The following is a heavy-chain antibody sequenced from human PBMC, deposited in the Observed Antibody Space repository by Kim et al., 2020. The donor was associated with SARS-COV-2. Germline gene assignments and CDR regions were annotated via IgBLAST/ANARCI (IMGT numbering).Heavy chain of an antibody. CDR1: GFTFSNAW. D-gene: IGHD3-10*01. J-gene: IGHJ6*02. V-gene: IGHV3-15*01. CDR2: IKSKTDGGTT. CDR3: TTGYGSGSYYPEYYYYGMDV. Sequence: GGSLRLSCAASGFTFSNAWMSWVRQAPGKGLEWVGRIKSKTDGGTTDYAAPVKGRFTISRDDSKNTLYLQMNSLKTEDTAVYYCTTGYGSGSYYPEYYYYGMDVWGQGTTVTVSS.